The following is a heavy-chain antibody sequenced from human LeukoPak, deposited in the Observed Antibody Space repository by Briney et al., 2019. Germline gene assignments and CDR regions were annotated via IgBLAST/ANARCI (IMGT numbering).Heavy chain of an antibody. CDR3: ARDLRIQLWSHNDY. Sequence: ASVKVSCKASDYTFTSYGISWVRQAPGQGLEWMGWISAYNGNTSYAQKLQGRVTMTTDTSTSTAYMELRSLRSDDTAVYYCARDLRIQLWSHNDYWGQGTLVTVSS. CDR2: ISAYNGNT. D-gene: IGHD5-18*01. CDR1: DYTFTSYG. J-gene: IGHJ4*02. V-gene: IGHV1-18*01.